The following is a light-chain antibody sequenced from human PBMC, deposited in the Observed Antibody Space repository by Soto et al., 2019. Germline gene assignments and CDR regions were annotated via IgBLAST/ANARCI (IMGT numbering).Light chain of an antibody. CDR3: QQYGGSPYT. CDR1: QYIASSY. Sequence: EIVLTQSPGTLSLSPGEGATLSYRSSQYIASSYLAWYQQRRGQAPRLLIYGASSRATGIPDRFSGRGSGTDFTLTISRLEPEDFAVYYCQQYGGSPYTFGLGTKVDI. CDR2: GAS. J-gene: IGKJ2*01. V-gene: IGKV3-20*01.